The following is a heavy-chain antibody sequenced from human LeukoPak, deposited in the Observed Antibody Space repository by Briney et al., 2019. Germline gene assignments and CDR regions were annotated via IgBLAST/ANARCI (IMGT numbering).Heavy chain of an antibody. CDR2: ISTYSGNT. J-gene: IGHJ4*02. CDR1: GYTFTNYG. CDR3: ARDCDRSGYYCY. Sequence: ASVKVSCKASGYTFTNYGICWVRQAPGQGLEWMGWISTYSGNTNYAQKLQGRVTVTTDTSTSTAYMELGSLRSDDTAVYYCARDCDRSGYYCYWGQGTLVTVSS. D-gene: IGHD3-22*01. V-gene: IGHV1-18*01.